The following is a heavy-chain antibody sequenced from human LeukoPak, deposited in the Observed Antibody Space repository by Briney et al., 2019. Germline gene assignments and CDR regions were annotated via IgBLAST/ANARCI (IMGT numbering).Heavy chain of an antibody. CDR1: GGSISSRNW. Sequence: AGTLSLTCAVSGGSISSRNWWNWVRQPPGKGLEWIGYIYYSGRTNYNPSLKSRVTISVDTSKNQFSLKLSSVTAADTAVYYCARVGYDSGSFRDDAFDIWGQGTMVTVSS. V-gene: IGHV4-4*02. D-gene: IGHD3-10*01. CDR2: IYYSGRT. CDR3: ARVGYDSGSFRDDAFDI. J-gene: IGHJ3*02.